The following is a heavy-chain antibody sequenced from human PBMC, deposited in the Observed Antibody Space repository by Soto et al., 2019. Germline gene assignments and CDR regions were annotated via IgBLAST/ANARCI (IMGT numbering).Heavy chain of an antibody. CDR1: GYTFTSYY. CDR3: ATEGLRVVVPAAKLYYGMDV. J-gene: IGHJ6*02. Sequence: ASVNVSCKASGYTFTSYYMHWVRQAPGQGLEWMGGFDPEDGETIYAQKFQGRVTMTEDTSTDTAYMELSSLRSEDTAVYYCATEGLRVVVPAAKLYYGMDVWGQGTTVTVSS. CDR2: FDPEDGET. V-gene: IGHV1-24*01. D-gene: IGHD2-2*01.